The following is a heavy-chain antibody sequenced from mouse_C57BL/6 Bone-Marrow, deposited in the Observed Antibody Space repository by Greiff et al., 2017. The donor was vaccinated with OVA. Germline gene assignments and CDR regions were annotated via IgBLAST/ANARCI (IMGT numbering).Heavy chain of an antibody. CDR2: IYPRSGNT. D-gene: IGHD2-4*01. CDR3: ARDYEDAMDY. Sequence: VKLVESGAELARPGASVKLSCKASGYTFTSYGISWVKQRTGQGLEWIGEIYPRSGNTYYNEKFKGKATLTADKSSSTAYMELRSLTSEDSAVYVGARDYEDAMDYWGQGTSVTVSS. V-gene: IGHV1-81*01. CDR1: GYTFTSYG. J-gene: IGHJ4*01.